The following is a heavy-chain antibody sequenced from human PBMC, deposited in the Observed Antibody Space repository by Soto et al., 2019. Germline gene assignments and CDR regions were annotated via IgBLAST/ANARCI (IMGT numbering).Heavy chain of an antibody. Sequence: GASVKVSCKASGYTFTSYGISWVRQAPGQGLEWMGWISAYNGNTNYAQKLQGRVTMTTDTSTSTAYMELRSLRSDDTAVYYCARDKKYSSSWSLIDYWGQGTRVTVSS. J-gene: IGHJ4*02. CDR2: ISAYNGNT. V-gene: IGHV1-18*01. D-gene: IGHD6-13*01. CDR3: ARDKKYSSSWSLIDY. CDR1: GYTFTSYG.